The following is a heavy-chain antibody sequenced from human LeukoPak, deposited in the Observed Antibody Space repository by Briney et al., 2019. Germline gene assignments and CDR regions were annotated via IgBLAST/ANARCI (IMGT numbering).Heavy chain of an antibody. V-gene: IGHV1-69*04. D-gene: IGHD5-24*01. CDR2: IIPILGIA. Sequence: ASVKVSCKASGYTFTSYAISWVRQAPGQGLEWMGRIIPILGIANYAQKFQGRVTITADKSTSTAYMELSSLRSEDTAVYYCARDFDGYNPIDYWGQGTLVTVSS. CDR3: ARDFDGYNPIDY. J-gene: IGHJ4*02. CDR1: GYTFTSYA.